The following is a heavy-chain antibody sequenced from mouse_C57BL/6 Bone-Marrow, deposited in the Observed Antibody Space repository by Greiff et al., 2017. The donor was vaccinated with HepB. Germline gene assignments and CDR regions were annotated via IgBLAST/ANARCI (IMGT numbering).Heavy chain of an antibody. CDR1: GYTFTSYW. V-gene: IGHV1-55*01. J-gene: IGHJ1*03. D-gene: IGHD1-1*01. Sequence: LQESGAELVKPGASVKMSCKASGYTFTSYWITWVKQRPGKGLEWIGDIYPGSGSTNYNEKLKSKATLTVDTSSSKAYMQLSSRTSEDSAVYYCARDPVVDWYFDVWGTGTTVTVSS. CDR3: ARDPVVDWYFDV. CDR2: IYPGSGST.